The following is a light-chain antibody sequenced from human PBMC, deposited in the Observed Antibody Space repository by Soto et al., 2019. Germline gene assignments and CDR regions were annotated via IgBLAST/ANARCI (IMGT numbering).Light chain of an antibody. CDR3: SSYTSINTHV. V-gene: IGLV2-14*01. CDR2: DVS. Sequence: QSALTQPASVSASPGQSIAISCTGTSSEVGGYNFVSWYQQHPGKAPKLIISDVSNRPSGVSTRFSGSKSGNTASLTISGLQAEDEADYYCSSYTSINTHVFGTGTKVTVL. CDR1: SSEVGGYNF. J-gene: IGLJ1*01.